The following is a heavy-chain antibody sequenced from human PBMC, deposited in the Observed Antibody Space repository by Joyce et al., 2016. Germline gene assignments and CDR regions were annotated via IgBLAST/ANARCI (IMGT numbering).Heavy chain of an antibody. V-gene: IGHV3-21*01. Sequence: RLSCAASGFTFSSYSMSWVRQAPGKGLEWVSSLSSSSSYIKYTDSVKGRFTISRDNAKNSLYLQMNSLRVEDTAVYYCARSGYTNGIFDYWGQGTLVTVSS. CDR1: GFTFSSYS. CDR3: ARSGYTNGIFDY. CDR2: LSSSSSYI. J-gene: IGHJ4*02. D-gene: IGHD2-8*01.